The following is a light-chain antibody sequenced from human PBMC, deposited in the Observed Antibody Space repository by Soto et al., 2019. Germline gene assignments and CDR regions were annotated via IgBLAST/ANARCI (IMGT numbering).Light chain of an antibody. CDR1: QSVSNNY. J-gene: IGKJ1*01. CDR3: HQYGSSPWA. V-gene: IGKV3-20*01. CDR2: GAS. Sequence: DIVLTQSPGTLSLSPGERATLSCRASQSVSNNYLGWYQQKPGQAPRLLIYGASSRATGITDRFSGSGSGTEFTLTINRLEPEDFAVYYCHQYGSSPWAFGQGTKVEIK.